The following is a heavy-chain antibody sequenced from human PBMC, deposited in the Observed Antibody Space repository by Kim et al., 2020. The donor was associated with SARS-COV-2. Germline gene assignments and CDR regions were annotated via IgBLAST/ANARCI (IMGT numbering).Heavy chain of an antibody. D-gene: IGHD4-17*01. CDR2: ISGSGATT. Sequence: VGSLRLSCAASGVTFSSYAMTWVRQAPGKGLEWVSSISGSGATTYYADSVRGRFTVSRDNSKNTLYLQMNSLRAEDTAVYYCAKDHYGGNPRNAFDIWGQGTMVTVSS. J-gene: IGHJ3*02. CDR3: AKDHYGGNPRNAFDI. V-gene: IGHV3-23*01. CDR1: GVTFSSYA.